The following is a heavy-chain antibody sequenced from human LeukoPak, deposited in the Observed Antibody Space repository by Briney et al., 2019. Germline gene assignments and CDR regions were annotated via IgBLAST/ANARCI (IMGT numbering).Heavy chain of an antibody. CDR1: GFTFSNHI. V-gene: IGHV3-30*02. CDR3: ARDAYHSGDLDQ. CDR2: IRFDGTNR. D-gene: IGHD2-21*01. Sequence: GGSLRLSCAASGFTFSNHIMHWVRQAPGKGLEWVSFIRFDGTNRHYVDSVKGRFTISRDNPNNMLYLQMNSLRFNDTAVYYCARDAYHSGDLDQWGDGTLVIASS. J-gene: IGHJ4*01.